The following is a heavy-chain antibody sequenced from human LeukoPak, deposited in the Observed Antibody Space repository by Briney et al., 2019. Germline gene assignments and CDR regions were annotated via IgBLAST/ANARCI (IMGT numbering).Heavy chain of an antibody. D-gene: IGHD4-17*01. CDR1: GYTLTELS. V-gene: IGHV1-24*01. Sequence: ASVKVSCKVSGYTLTELSMHWVRQAPGKGLEWMGGFVPEDGETIYAQKFQGRVTMTEDTSTDTAYMELSSLRSEDTAVYYCAAPLTTVTTSAYYGMDVWGQGTTVTVSS. CDR3: AAPLTTVTTSAYYGMDV. J-gene: IGHJ6*02. CDR2: FVPEDGET.